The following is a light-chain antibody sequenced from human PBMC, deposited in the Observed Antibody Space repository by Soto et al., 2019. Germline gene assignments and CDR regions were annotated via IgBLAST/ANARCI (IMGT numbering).Light chain of an antibody. Sequence: QSALTQPASVSGSPGQSITISCTGTSSDVGGYNLVSWYQKHPDKAPKLMIYEGSARPSGVSNRFSGSKSGNTASLTISGLQAEDEADYFCCSYAGSSAPVVFGGGTQLTVL. CDR3: CSYAGSSAPVV. J-gene: IGLJ2*01. CDR1: SSDVGGYNL. CDR2: EGS. V-gene: IGLV2-23*01.